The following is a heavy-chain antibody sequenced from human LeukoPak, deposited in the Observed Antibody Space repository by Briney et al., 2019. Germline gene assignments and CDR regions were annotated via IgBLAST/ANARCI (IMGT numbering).Heavy chain of an antibody. J-gene: IGHJ4*02. CDR1: GYNFTIYW. Sequence: GESLKISCKASGYNFTIYWIGWVRQMPGKGLEWMGVIYPGDSHTRYSPSFQGHVTISADKSIGTAYLQWGSLRASDTAMYYCARGVAATYWGQGTLVTVSS. V-gene: IGHV5-51*01. CDR3: ARGVAATY. D-gene: IGHD2-15*01. CDR2: IYPGDSHT.